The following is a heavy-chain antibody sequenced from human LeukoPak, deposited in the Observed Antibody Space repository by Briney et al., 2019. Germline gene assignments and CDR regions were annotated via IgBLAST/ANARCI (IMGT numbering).Heavy chain of an antibody. CDR1: GFTFSSYG. Sequence: PGGSLRLSCAASGFTFSSYGMHWVRQAPGKGLEWVAVISYDGSNKYYADSVKGRFTISRDNSKNTLYLQMNSLRAEDTAVYYCARGGYSSRMDYWGQGTLVTVSS. J-gene: IGHJ4*02. CDR3: ARGGYSSRMDY. D-gene: IGHD6-13*01. CDR2: ISYDGSNK. V-gene: IGHV3-30*03.